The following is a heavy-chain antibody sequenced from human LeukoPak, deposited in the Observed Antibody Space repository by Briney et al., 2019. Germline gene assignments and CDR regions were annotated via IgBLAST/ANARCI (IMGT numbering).Heavy chain of an antibody. D-gene: IGHD6-6*01. Sequence: SETLSLTCTVSGGSISSHYWSWIRQPPGKGLEWIGYIYYSGSTNYNPSLKSRVTISVDTSKNQFSLKLSSVTAADPAVYYCARVKRAGARPAHFDYWGQGTLVTVSS. J-gene: IGHJ4*02. V-gene: IGHV4-59*11. CDR2: IYYSGST. CDR3: ARVKRAGARPAHFDY. CDR1: GGSISSHY.